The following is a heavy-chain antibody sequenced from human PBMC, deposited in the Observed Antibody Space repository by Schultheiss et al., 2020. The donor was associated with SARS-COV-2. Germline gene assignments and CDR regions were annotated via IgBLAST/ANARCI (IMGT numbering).Heavy chain of an antibody. Sequence: GGSLRLSCAASGFTFSSYAMHWVRQAPGKGLEWVAVISYDGSNKYYADSVKSRFTISRDNSKNTLYLQMNSLRAEDTALYYCAREIHSMDVWGQGTTVTVSS. V-gene: IGHV3-30-3*01. D-gene: IGHD5-18*01. J-gene: IGHJ6*02. CDR1: GFTFSSYA. CDR2: ISYDGSNK. CDR3: AREIHSMDV.